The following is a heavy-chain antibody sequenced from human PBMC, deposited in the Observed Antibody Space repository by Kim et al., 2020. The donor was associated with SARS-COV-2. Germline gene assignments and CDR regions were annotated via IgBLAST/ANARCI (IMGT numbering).Heavy chain of an antibody. CDR3: ASEIDYDDGALDY. J-gene: IGHJ4*02. D-gene: IGHD4-17*01. CDR2: IKQDGSEA. V-gene: IGHV3-7*01. Sequence: GGSLRLSCAASGITFSNYWMTWVRQAPGKGLEWVANIKQDGSEANYVHSVKGRFTISRDNVKNSVHLQMNNLGAEDTAVYYCASEIDYDDGALDYWGQGTLVTVSS. CDR1: GITFSNYW.